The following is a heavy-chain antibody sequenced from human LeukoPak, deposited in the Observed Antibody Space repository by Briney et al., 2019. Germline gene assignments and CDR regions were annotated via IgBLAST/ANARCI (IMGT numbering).Heavy chain of an antibody. CDR1: GFTFSSYG. CDR3: AKGPSLYYFDY. D-gene: IGHD3-10*01. J-gene: IGHJ4*02. V-gene: IGHV3-23*01. CDR2: ISGSGGST. Sequence: GGSLRLSCAASGFTFSSYGMHWVRQAPGKGLEWVSAISGSGGSTYYADSVKGRFTISSDNSKNTLYLQMNSLRAEDTAVYYCAKGPSLYYFDYWGQGTLVTVSS.